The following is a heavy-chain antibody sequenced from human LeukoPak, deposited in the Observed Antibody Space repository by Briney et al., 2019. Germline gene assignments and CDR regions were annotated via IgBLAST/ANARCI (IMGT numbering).Heavy chain of an antibody. CDR2: IHSGLTF. J-gene: IGHJ4*02. V-gene: IGHV3-69-1*01. Sequence: GGSLRLACAASGFTFSDHYMSWVRQAPGGGLGWVSYIHSGLTFSYADSVNGGITTSSDNPNNALYLQMDSLKVADTAMYYCARSLAGYGGLFYHDHWGQGTLVTVSS. CDR3: ARSLAGYGGLFYHDH. D-gene: IGHD4-23*01. CDR1: GFTFSDHY.